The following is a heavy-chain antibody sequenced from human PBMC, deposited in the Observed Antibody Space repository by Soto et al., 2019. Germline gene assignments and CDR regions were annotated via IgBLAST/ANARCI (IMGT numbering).Heavy chain of an antibody. J-gene: IGHJ4*02. CDR1: GGTFSSYA. Sequence: SVKVSCKASGGTFSSYAISWVRQAPGQGLEWMGGIIPIFGTANYAQKFQGRVTITADESTSTAYMELSSLRSDDTAVYYCARGYCSSTSCYPPFDYWGQGTLVTVSS. CDR2: IIPIFGTA. CDR3: ARGYCSSTSCYPPFDY. V-gene: IGHV1-69*13. D-gene: IGHD2-2*01.